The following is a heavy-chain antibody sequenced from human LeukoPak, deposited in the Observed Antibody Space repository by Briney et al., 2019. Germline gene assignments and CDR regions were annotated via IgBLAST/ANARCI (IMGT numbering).Heavy chain of an antibody. CDR1: GYTFTGYY. J-gene: IGHJ4*02. V-gene: IGHV1-2*02. CDR3: AREHTAMAYSFDY. CDR2: INPNSGDT. D-gene: IGHD5-18*01. Sequence: ASVKVSCKASGYTFTGYYMHWVRQAPGQGLEWMGWINPNSGDTTFAQKFQGRVTMTRDTSISTVYMGLSSLRSEDTAVYYCAREHTAMAYSFDYWGQGTLVTVSS.